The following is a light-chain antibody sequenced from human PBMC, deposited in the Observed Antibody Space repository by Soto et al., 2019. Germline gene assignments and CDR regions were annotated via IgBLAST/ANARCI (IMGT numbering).Light chain of an antibody. J-gene: IGKJ1*01. CDR1: QSVSSN. V-gene: IGKV3-15*01. Sequence: EIVMTQSPATLPVSPGERATLSCRASQSVSSNLAWYQQKPGQAPRLLIYGASTRATGIPARFSGSGSGTEFTLTISSLQSEDFAVYYCQQYNYWPRTFGQGTKVEIK. CDR3: QQYNYWPRT. CDR2: GAS.